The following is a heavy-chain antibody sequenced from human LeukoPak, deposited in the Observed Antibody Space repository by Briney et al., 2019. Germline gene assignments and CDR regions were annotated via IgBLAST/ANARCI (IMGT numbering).Heavy chain of an antibody. CDR1: GYSFTSYY. CDR2: IDPSGGST. Sequence: SVKVSCKASGYSFTSYYMHWVRQAPGQGLEWMGIIDPSGGSTNYAQKFQGRITMTRDTSTSTVYMELSSLRSEDTAIYYCATLGSGSSPIIDFDFWGQGTLVTVSS. V-gene: IGHV1-46*01. J-gene: IGHJ4*02. CDR3: ATLGSGSSPIIDFDF. D-gene: IGHD3-10*01.